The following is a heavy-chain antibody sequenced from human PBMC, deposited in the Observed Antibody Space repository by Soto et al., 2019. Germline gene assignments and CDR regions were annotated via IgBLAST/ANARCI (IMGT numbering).Heavy chain of an antibody. J-gene: IGHJ6*02. CDR1: GYTLTRKG. CDR2: ISPNSGNI. V-gene: IGHV1-18*01. D-gene: IGHD3-22*01. CDR3: VKDRDSNSWPARDV. Sequence: QVHLVQSGAEVKKPGASVNVSCKTSGYTLTRKGISWVRQAPGQGLEWMGWISPNSGNIKYAQKLQGRVIMTTDTSTTTADMELRSLRSDDTAVYYCVKDRDSNSWPARDVWGRGTTVTVSS.